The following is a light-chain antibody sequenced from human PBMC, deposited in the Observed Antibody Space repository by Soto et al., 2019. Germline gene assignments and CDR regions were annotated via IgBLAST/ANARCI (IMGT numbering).Light chain of an antibody. CDR2: GAS. CDR1: QSINSF. J-gene: IGKJ1*01. CDR3: QQYNTYPWT. Sequence: EIVLTQSPGTLSLSPGEGATLSCRASQSINSFLAWYQQRRGQAPRLLIHGASNRATGIPDRFSGSGSGPDFTLTISRLEPEDFAVYYCQQYNTYPWTFGQGTRVDI. V-gene: IGKV3-20*01.